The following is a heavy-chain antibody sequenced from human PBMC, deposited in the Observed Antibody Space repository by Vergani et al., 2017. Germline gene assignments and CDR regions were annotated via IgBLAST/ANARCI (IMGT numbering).Heavy chain of an antibody. Sequence: EVQLVESGGGLVQPGGSLRLSCSASGFTFSSYAMHWVRLAPGKGLEYVSAISSNGGSTYYADSVKGRFTISRDNSKNTLYLQMSSLRAEDTAVYYCVTPSPYDSSGYYGSHAFDIWGQGTMVTVSS. D-gene: IGHD3-22*01. CDR2: ISSNGGST. CDR1: GFTFSSYA. J-gene: IGHJ3*02. V-gene: IGHV3-64D*06. CDR3: VTPSPYDSSGYYGSHAFDI.